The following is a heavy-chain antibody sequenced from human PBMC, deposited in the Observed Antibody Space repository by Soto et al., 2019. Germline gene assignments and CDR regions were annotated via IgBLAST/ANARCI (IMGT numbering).Heavy chain of an antibody. CDR2: ISAYNGNT. D-gene: IGHD2-15*01. CDR1: GYTFTSYG. CDR3: ARDCSGGSCPDYFDY. Sequence: QVQLVQSGAEVKKPGASVKVSCKASGYTFTSYGISWVRQAPGQGLEWMGWISAYNGNTNYAQKLQGRVTRPTDTSTSTAYMELRSLRSDDTAVYYCARDCSGGSCPDYFDYWGQGTLVTVSS. J-gene: IGHJ4*02. V-gene: IGHV1-18*01.